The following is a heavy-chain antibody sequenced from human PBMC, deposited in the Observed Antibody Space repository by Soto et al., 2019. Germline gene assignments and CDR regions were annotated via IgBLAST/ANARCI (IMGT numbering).Heavy chain of an antibody. J-gene: IGHJ6*02. V-gene: IGHV1-69*13. CDR2: INAIIGTA. Sequence: SVKVSCKASGNTVPNYAIHWVRQAPGQRLEWMGGINAIIGTANYAQKFQGRVTITADESTSTAYMELSSLRSEDTAVYYCARECISTSCMGATRYGMDVWGQGTTVTVSS. D-gene: IGHD2-2*01. CDR3: ARECISTSCMGATRYGMDV. CDR1: GNTVPNYA.